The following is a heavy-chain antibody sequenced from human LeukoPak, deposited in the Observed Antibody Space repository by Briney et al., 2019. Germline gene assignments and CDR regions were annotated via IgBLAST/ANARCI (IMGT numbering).Heavy chain of an antibody. CDR2: ISAYNGNT. D-gene: IGHD5-12*01. J-gene: IGHJ6*03. CDR3: ARGLPDDYYYYYMDV. CDR1: GYTFTSYG. V-gene: IGHV1-18*01. Sequence: ASVKVSCKASGYTFTSYGISWVRQAPGQGLEWMGWISAYNGNTNYAQKLQGRVTMTTDTSTSTAYMELRSLRSDDTAVYYCARGLPDDYYYYYMDVWGKGTTVTVSS.